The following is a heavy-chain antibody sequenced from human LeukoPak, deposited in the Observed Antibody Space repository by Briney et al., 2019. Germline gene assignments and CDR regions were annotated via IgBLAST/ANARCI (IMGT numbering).Heavy chain of an antibody. CDR1: GYTFNGYY. V-gene: IGHV1-2*02. CDR2: INPNSGGT. Sequence: ASVKVSCKASGYTFNGYYMHWVRQAPGQGLEWMGWINPNSGGTNYAQKFQGRVTMTRDTSISTAYMELSRLRSDDTAVYYCARGMEPYYYMDVWGKGTTVTVPS. D-gene: IGHD1-26*01. J-gene: IGHJ6*03. CDR3: ARGMEPYYYMDV.